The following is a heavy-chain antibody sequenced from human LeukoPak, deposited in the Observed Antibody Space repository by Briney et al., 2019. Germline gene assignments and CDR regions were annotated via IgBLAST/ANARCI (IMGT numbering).Heavy chain of an antibody. D-gene: IGHD2-15*01. Sequence: GGSLRLSRAASGFTFSNAWMSWVRQAPGKGLEWVGRITSKTDGGTTDYAAPVKGRFTISRDDSKNTLYLQMSSLKTEDTAVYYCTTDFGGGYWGQGTLVTVSS. J-gene: IGHJ4*02. CDR3: TTDFGGGY. CDR2: ITSKTDGGTT. V-gene: IGHV3-15*01. CDR1: GFTFSNAW.